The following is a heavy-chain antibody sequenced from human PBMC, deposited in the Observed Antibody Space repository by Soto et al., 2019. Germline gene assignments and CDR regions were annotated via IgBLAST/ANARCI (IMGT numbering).Heavy chain of an antibody. V-gene: IGHV3-23*01. D-gene: IGHD6-19*01. CDR1: GFMFGSYA. CDR3: AKARKYSSPYDS. J-gene: IGHJ5*01. Sequence: EVQLLESVGGLVQPGGSLRLSCATSGFMFGSYAMNWVRQAPGKGLEWVSVISGGGSTTNYADSVRGRFTTSRDSSTDTVYLQMYSLRVEDTAVYYCAKARKYSSPYDSWGQGTLVTVSS. CDR2: ISGGGSTT.